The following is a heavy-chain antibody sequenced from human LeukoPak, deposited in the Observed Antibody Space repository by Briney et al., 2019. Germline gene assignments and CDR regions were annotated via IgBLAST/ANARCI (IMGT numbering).Heavy chain of an antibody. CDR2: ISASGGNP. V-gene: IGHV3-23*01. J-gene: IGHJ3*02. CDR3: AKALHIVVVMDAFDI. D-gene: IGHD2-21*01. CDR1: GFIFSNYA. Sequence: GGSLRLSCAASGFIFSNYAMSWVRQAPGKGLEWVSGISASGGNPYYADSVKGRFTISRDNSKNTLYLQMNSLRAEDTAVYYCAKALHIVVVMDAFDIWGQGTMVTVSS.